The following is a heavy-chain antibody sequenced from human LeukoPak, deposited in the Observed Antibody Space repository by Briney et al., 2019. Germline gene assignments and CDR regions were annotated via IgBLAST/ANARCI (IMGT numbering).Heavy chain of an antibody. CDR3: ARDGTDSYYYGMDV. CDR2: IYTSGST. CDR1: GGSISSGSYY. Sequence: SQTLSLTCTVSGGSISSGSYYWSWIRQPAGKGLEWIGRIYTSGSTNYNPSLKSRVTISVDTSKNQFSLKLSSVTAADTAVYYCARDGTDSYYYGMDVWGQGTTVTVSS. J-gene: IGHJ6*02. V-gene: IGHV4-61*02. D-gene: IGHD6-13*01.